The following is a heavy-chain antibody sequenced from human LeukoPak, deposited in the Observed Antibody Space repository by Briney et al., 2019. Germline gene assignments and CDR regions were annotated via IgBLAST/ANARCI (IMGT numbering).Heavy chain of an antibody. J-gene: IGHJ4*02. V-gene: IGHV3-7*03. D-gene: IGHD5-18*01. CDR1: GFTFSSYW. Sequence: GGSLRLSCAASGFTFSSYWMSWVRQAPGKGLEWVANIKQDGSEKYYVDSVKGRFTISRDNSKNTLSLEMNSLRAEDTAVYYCARHPRDTALFTIDYWGQGTLVTVSS. CDR2: IKQDGSEK. CDR3: ARHPRDTALFTIDY.